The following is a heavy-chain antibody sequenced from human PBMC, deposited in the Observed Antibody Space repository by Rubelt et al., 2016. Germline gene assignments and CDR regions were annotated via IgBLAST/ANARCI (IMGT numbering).Heavy chain of an antibody. D-gene: IGHD6-13*01. Sequence: QVQLQQWGAGLLKPSETLSLTCAVYGGSFSGYYWSWIRQPPGKGLEWIGEINHSGSTNYNPSLKSRVTISVDTSKNQFSLKLSSVTAADTAVYYCARAGQQLVDMDVWGQGTTVTVSS. CDR2: INHSGST. J-gene: IGHJ6*02. V-gene: IGHV4-34*01. CDR1: GGSFSGYY. CDR3: ARAGQQLVDMDV.